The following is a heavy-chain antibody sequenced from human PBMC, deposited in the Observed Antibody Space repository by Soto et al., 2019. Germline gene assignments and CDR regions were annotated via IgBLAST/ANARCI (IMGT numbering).Heavy chain of an antibody. J-gene: IGHJ2*01. Sequence: QITLKESGPTLVKPTQTLTLTCTFSGFSLSTRGVGVAWIRQPPGKALEWLALIYWDDDKRYSPSLKSRLTITKDNSRNQVVPTMSNMDPVDTATYSCARPYYDSSAYYYYFALWGRGTLVTVSS. CDR1: GFSLSTRGVG. V-gene: IGHV2-5*02. D-gene: IGHD3-22*01. CDR3: ARPYYDSSAYYYYFAL. CDR2: IYWDDDK.